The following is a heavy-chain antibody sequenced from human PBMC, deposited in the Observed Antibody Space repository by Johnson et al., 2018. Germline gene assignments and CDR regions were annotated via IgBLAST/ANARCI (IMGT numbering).Heavy chain of an antibody. CDR3: ARGRRSDYDMFTGLVTFNL. CDR2: IWYDGTLE. V-gene: IGHV3-33*01. D-gene: IGHD3-9*01. CDR1: GFTFSSYG. J-gene: IGHJ3*01. Sequence: QVQLVESGGGVVQPGRSLRLSCGASGFTFSSYGMHWVRQAPGKGLAWVAFIWYDGTLENYADSVKGRFTISRDNSKNTLHLQMNSLRAEDTAVYYCARGRRSDYDMFTGLVTFNLWGQGTKVTVSS.